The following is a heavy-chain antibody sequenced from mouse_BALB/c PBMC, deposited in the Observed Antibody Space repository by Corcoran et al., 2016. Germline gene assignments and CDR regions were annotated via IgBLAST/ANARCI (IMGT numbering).Heavy chain of an antibody. J-gene: IGHJ2*01. CDR2: INPYNDGT. D-gene: IGHD2-14*01. CDR3: ARGYTDY. Sequence: EVQLQQSGPELVKHGASVKMSCKATGYTFTNYVMHWVKQKPGQGLEWIGYINPYNDGTKYNEKFKGKATLTSDKSSRTAYMELSSLTSEDSAVYYCARGYTDYWGQGTTLTVSS. V-gene: IGHV1S136*01. CDR1: GYTFTNYV.